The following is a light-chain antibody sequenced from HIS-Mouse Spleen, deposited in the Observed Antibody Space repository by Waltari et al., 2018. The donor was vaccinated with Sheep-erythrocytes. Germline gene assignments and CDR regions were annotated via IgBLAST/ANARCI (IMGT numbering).Light chain of an antibody. CDR2: DVS. V-gene: IGLV2-11*01. CDR3: CSYAGSYNHV. CDR1: SSDVGGYNY. J-gene: IGLJ1*01. Sequence: QSALTQPRSVSGSPGQSVTISCTGTSSDVGGYNYVSWYQQHPGKAPKLMIYDVSKRPSGVPDRFSGCKAGHTASLTISVLQAEDEADYYCCSYAGSYNHVFATGTKVTVL.